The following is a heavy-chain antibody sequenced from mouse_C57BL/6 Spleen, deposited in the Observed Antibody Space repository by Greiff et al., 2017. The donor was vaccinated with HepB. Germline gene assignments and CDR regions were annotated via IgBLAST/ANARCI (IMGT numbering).Heavy chain of an antibody. D-gene: IGHD1-1*01. CDR1: GYTFTSYG. V-gene: IGHV1-81*01. CDR2: IYPRSGNT. J-gene: IGHJ2*01. CDR3: ARPTVVADY. Sequence: QVHVKQSGAELARPGASVKLSCKASGYTFTSYGISWVKQRTGQGLEWIGEIYPRSGNTYYNEKFKGKATLTADKSSSTAYMELRSLTSEDSAVYFCARPTVVADYWGQGTTLTVSS.